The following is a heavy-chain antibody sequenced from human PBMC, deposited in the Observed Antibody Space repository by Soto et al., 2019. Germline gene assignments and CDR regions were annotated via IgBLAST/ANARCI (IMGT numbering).Heavy chain of an antibody. Sequence: GGSLRLSCAASGFTFNSYSMNWVRQAPGKGLEWVSSISKDSIYIYYADSVKGRFTISRDNARNSLYLQMNSLRADDTAVYYCARRIDYGEDYWGQGTLVTVSS. CDR1: GFTFNSYS. CDR3: ARRIDYGEDY. CDR2: ISKDSIYI. D-gene: IGHD3-16*01. J-gene: IGHJ4*02. V-gene: IGHV3-21*01.